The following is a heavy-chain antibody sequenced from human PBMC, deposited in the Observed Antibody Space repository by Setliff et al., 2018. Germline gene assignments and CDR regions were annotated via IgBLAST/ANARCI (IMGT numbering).Heavy chain of an antibody. CDR3: ARAYYGTVNGYSSYYGLDV. J-gene: IGHJ6*02. D-gene: IGHD3-9*01. Sequence: GGSLRLSCGTSGFTFDVSGMSWVRQAPGKGLEWVSSINWSGGSRAYADSVKGRFTITRDNDRSSLHLEMNSLRAEDTALYYCARAYYGTVNGYSSYYGLDVWGQGTTVTVSS. CDR1: GFTFDVSG. CDR2: INWSGGSR. V-gene: IGHV3-20*04.